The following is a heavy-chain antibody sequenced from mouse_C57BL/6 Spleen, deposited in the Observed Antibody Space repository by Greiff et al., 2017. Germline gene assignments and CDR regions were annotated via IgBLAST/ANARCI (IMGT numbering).Heavy chain of an antibody. Sequence: VKLVESGAELARPGASVKLSCKASGYTFTSYGISWVKQRTGQGLEWIGEIYPRSGNTYYNEKFKGKATLTADKSSSTAYMELRSLTSEDSAVYFCARVTTVVDAMDYWGQGTSVTVSS. CDR1: GYTFTSYG. V-gene: IGHV1-81*01. J-gene: IGHJ4*01. CDR3: ARVTTVVDAMDY. D-gene: IGHD1-1*01. CDR2: IYPRSGNT.